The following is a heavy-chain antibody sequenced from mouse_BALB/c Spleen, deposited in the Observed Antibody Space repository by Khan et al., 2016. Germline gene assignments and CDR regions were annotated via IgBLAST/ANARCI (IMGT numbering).Heavy chain of an antibody. CDR3: ARPYEGNYAWFGY. CDR2: IDPENGNT. Sequence: VQLQQSGAELVRPGALVKLSCKASGFNITDYYMHWVKQRPEQGLEWIGWIDPENGNTIYDPKFQGKASITADTSSNTAYLQLSRLTSEDTAVYYCARPYEGNYAWFGYWGQGTLVTVSA. D-gene: IGHD2-10*01. V-gene: IGHV14-1*02. J-gene: IGHJ3*01. CDR1: GFNITDYY.